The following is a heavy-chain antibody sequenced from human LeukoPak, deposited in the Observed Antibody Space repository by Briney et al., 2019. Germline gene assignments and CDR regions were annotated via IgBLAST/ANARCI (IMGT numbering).Heavy chain of an antibody. CDR3: ARGVEMATITEPRYFDY. D-gene: IGHD5-24*01. Sequence: SETLSLTCAVYGGSFSGYYWSWIRQPPGKGLEWIGEINHSGSTNYNPSPKSRVTISVDTSKNQFSLKLSSVTAADAAVYYCARGVEMATITEPRYFDYWGQGTLVTVSS. V-gene: IGHV4-34*01. CDR2: INHSGST. J-gene: IGHJ4*02. CDR1: GGSFSGYY.